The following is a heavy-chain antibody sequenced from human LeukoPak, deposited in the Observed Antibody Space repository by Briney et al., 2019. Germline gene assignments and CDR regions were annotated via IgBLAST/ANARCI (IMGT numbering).Heavy chain of an antibody. D-gene: IGHD6-13*01. CDR3: ARDSVAAAGWGIDYYYYYYMDV. J-gene: IGHJ6*03. CDR1: GYTFTGYY. V-gene: IGHV1-2*02. Sequence: ASVKVSCKASGYTFTGYYMHWVRQAPGQGLEWMGWINPNSGGTNYAQKFQGRVTMTRDTSISTAYMELSRLRSDDTAVYYCARDSVAAAGWGIDYYYYYYMDVWGKGTTVTVSS. CDR2: INPNSGGT.